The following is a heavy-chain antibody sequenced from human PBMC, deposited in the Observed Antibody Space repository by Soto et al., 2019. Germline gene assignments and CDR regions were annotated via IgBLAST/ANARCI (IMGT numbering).Heavy chain of an antibody. V-gene: IGHV1-46*01. CDR2: INPHGGST. Sequence: ASVKVSCKAPGDTFTSYYLNWVRQAPGQGLEWMRVINPHGGSTKYAQKFQGRVTMTRDTSRSTVYMELRSLRSDDTAIYYCARSSGGNFGIIIEGSNWFDPWGQGTLVTVYS. CDR1: GDTFTSYY. D-gene: IGHD3-3*01. CDR3: ARSSGGNFGIIIEGSNWFDP. J-gene: IGHJ5*02.